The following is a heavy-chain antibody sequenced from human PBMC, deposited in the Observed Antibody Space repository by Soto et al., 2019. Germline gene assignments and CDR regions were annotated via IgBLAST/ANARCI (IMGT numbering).Heavy chain of an antibody. J-gene: IGHJ4*02. D-gene: IGHD3-10*01. CDR2: ISGSGGST. CDR3: AKDHPPHRITMVRGVIGYFDY. Sequence: GGSLSLSCAASGFTFSSYAMSWVRQAPGKGLEWVSAISGSGGSTYYADSVKGRFTISRDNSKNTLYLQMNSLRAEDTAVYYCAKDHPPHRITMVRGVIGYFDYWGQGTLVTVSS. CDR1: GFTFSSYA. V-gene: IGHV3-23*01.